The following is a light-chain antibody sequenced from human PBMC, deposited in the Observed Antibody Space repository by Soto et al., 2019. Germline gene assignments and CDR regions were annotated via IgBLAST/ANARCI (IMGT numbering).Light chain of an antibody. CDR2: KNN. J-gene: IGLJ2*01. CDR1: SSNVGSNS. Sequence: QSVLTQPPSASGTLGQRVTISCSGSSSNVGSNSVHWFRQLPGAAPKPLIYKNNQRPSGVPDRFSGSNSGTSASLAISGLQPEDEADYYCGAWDDRLNGVIFGGGTKLTVL. CDR3: GAWDDRLNGVI. V-gene: IGLV1-44*01.